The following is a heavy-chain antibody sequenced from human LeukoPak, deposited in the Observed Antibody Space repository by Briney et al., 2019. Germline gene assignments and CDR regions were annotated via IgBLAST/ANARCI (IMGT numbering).Heavy chain of an antibody. CDR2: IYDSGST. Sequence: SETLSLTCTVSGGSIRSSYYYWGWIRQPPGKGLEWIGSIYDSGSTYYNPSLKSRVTISVDTSKNQFSLKLNSVTAADTAVYYCARGTRRGRLDPWGQGTLVTVSS. D-gene: IGHD5-24*01. CDR1: GGSIRSSYYY. J-gene: IGHJ5*02. CDR3: ARGTRRGRLDP. V-gene: IGHV4-39*01.